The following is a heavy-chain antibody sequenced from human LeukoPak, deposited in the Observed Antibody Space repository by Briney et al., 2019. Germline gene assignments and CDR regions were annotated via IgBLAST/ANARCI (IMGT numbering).Heavy chain of an antibody. V-gene: IGHV3-66*01. D-gene: IGHD3-16*01. Sequence: PGGSLRLSCAASGFTVSSNYMSWVRQAPGKGLEWVSVIYSGGSTYYADSVKGRFTISRDNSKNTLYLQMNSLRAEDTAVYYCARTFGRWLQFDLFTPFDYWGQGTLVTVSS. CDR3: ARTFGRWLQFDLFTPFDY. CDR1: GFTVSSNY. CDR2: IYSGGST. J-gene: IGHJ4*02.